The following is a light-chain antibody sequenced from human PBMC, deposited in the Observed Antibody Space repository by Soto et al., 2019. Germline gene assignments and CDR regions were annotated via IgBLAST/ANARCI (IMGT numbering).Light chain of an antibody. CDR2: DAS. Sequence: EIVLTQSPATLSLSPGERATLSCRASQSVSSYLAWYQQKPGQGPRLHIYDASNRATGIPARFSGSGSGTDFTLSISSLESEDFAVYYCQQRSDWPLTFGGGTKVEIK. CDR1: QSVSSY. J-gene: IGKJ4*01. V-gene: IGKV3-11*01. CDR3: QQRSDWPLT.